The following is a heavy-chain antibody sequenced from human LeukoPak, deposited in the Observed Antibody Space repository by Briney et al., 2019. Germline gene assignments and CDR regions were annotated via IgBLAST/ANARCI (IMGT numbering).Heavy chain of an antibody. J-gene: IGHJ4*02. V-gene: IGHV3-21*01. CDR1: GFTFSSYS. CDR3: AREVTMVRGAYDY. Sequence: GGSLRLSCAASGFTFSSYSMNWVRQAPGKGLEWVSSISSSSYIYYADSVKGRFTISRDNAKNSLYLQMNSLRAEDTAVYYCAREVTMVRGAYDYWGQGTLVTVSS. CDR2: ISSSSYI. D-gene: IGHD3-10*01.